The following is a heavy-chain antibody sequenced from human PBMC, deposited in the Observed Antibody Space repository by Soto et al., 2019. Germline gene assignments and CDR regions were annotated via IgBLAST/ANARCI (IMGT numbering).Heavy chain of an antibody. CDR1: GGSISSGDYY. CDR2: IYYSGST. D-gene: IGHD3-9*01. J-gene: IGHJ4*02. Sequence: SETRSRTCTVSGGSISSGDYYWSWIRQPPGKGLEWIGYIYYSGSTYYNPSLKSRVTISVDTSKNQFSLKLSSVTAADTAVYYCARYYDIFGRFDYWGQGTLVTVSS. V-gene: IGHV4-30-4*01. CDR3: ARYYDIFGRFDY.